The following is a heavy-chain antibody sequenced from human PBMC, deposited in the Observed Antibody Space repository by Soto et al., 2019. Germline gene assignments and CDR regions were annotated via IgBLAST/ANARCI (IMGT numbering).Heavy chain of an antibody. D-gene: IGHD3-22*01. Sequence: GESLKISCKGSGYNFPDYWIAWVRQTPGKGLECMGIIYLGDSDTRYNPSFQGQVAISADKSITTVYLQWNSLKTSDTAIYYCARGYDYLEYYFDYGGQGTVVTVSS. V-gene: IGHV5-51*01. CDR1: GYNFPDYW. CDR3: ARGYDYLEYYFDY. J-gene: IGHJ4*02. CDR2: IYLGDSDT.